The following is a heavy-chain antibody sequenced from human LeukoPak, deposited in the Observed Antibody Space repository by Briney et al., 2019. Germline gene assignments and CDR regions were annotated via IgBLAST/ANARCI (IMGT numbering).Heavy chain of an antibody. CDR2: IYMTGST. V-gene: IGHV4-4*07. CDR3: ARVALFGSGSYYWFNP. Sequence: SETLSLTCTVSGGSISGHYWSWIRQPAGKGLEWIGRIYMTGSTNYNPSLKSRVTMSVDMPKNQFSLKLSSVTAADTAVYFCARVALFGSGSYYWFNPWGQGTLVTVSS. CDR1: GGSISGHY. D-gene: IGHD3-10*01. J-gene: IGHJ5*02.